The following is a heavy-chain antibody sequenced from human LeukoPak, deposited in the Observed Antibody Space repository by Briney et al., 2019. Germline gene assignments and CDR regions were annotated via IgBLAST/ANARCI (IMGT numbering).Heavy chain of an antibody. Sequence: ASVEVSCKASGYTFTSYDINWVRQATGQGLEWMGWMNPNSGNTGYAQKFQGRVTMTRNTSISTAYMELSSLRSEDTAVYYCARLARYSAMVIEDYWGQGTLVTVSS. D-gene: IGHD5-18*01. CDR1: GYTFTSYD. CDR3: ARLARYSAMVIEDY. CDR2: MNPNSGNT. J-gene: IGHJ4*02. V-gene: IGHV1-8*01.